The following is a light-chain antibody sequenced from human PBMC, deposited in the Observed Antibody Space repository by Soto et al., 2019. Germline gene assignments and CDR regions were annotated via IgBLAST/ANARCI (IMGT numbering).Light chain of an antibody. CDR2: GNN. CDR1: SSNIGAGYD. V-gene: IGLV1-40*01. Sequence: QSVLTQPPSVSGAPGQRVTISCTGSSSNIGAGYDVHWYQQLPGTAPKLLIYGNNNRPSGVPDRFSGSKSGTSASLAITGLQAEDEAEYYYQSYDSGLSGKVVFGGGTKLTVL. J-gene: IGLJ2*01. CDR3: QSYDSGLSGKVV.